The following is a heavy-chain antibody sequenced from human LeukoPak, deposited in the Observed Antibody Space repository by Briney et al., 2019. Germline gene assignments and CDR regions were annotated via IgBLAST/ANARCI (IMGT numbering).Heavy chain of an antibody. J-gene: IGHJ5*02. CDR1: GGSISSYY. CDR3: ARGSNWNYQWDPFDP. Sequence: PSETLSLTCTVSGGSISSYYWSWIRQPPWKGLEWIGYIYYSGSTSYSPSLKSRVTISVDTSKNQFSLKLSSVTAADTDVYYCARGSNWNYQWDPFDPWGQGTLVTVSS. D-gene: IGHD1-7*01. V-gene: IGHV4-59*01. CDR2: IYYSGST.